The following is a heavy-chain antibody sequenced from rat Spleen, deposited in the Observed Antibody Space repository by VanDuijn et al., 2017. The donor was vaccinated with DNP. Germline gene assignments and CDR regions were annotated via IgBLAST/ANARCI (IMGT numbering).Heavy chain of an antibody. CDR1: GFTFSDYY. CDR3: AIYFYSGDNWFAY. Sequence: EVQLVESGGDLVQPGRSLKLSCAASGFTFSDYYMAWVRQAPTKGLEWVAYISYDGGSTYYPDSVKGRFTISRDNAKNTLYLQMNSLRSEDTATYYCAIYFYSGDNWFAYWGQGTLVTVSS. D-gene: IGHD1-1*01. V-gene: IGHV5-20*01. J-gene: IGHJ3*01. CDR2: ISYDGGST.